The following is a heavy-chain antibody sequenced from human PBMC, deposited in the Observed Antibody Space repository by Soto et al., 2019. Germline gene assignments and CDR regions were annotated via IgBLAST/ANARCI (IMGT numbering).Heavy chain of an antibody. Sequence: QVQLQESGPGLVKPSQTLSLTCTVSGGSISSGGYYWSWIRQHPGKGLEWIGYIYYSGSTYYNPSLKSRVTISLDTSKNQFSLKLSSVTAADTAVYYCARMGDYYGSGSYYNPIDYWGQGTLVTVSS. V-gene: IGHV4-31*03. J-gene: IGHJ4*02. CDR2: IYYSGST. D-gene: IGHD3-10*01. CDR3: ARMGDYYGSGSYYNPIDY. CDR1: GGSISSGGYY.